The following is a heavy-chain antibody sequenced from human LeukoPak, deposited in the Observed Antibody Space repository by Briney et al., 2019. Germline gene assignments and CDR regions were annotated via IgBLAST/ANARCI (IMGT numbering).Heavy chain of an antibody. CDR2: INSDGINT. Sequence: GGSLRLSCAASGFTFSNYWMHWVRQAPGKGLVWVSRINSDGINTSYADSVKGRFTISRDNAKNTLNLQMNSLRAEDTAVYYCARDRGGIIRHQFDNWGQGTLVTVSS. CDR3: ARDRGGIIRHQFDN. CDR1: GFTFSNYW. V-gene: IGHV3-74*01. D-gene: IGHD3-10*01. J-gene: IGHJ4*02.